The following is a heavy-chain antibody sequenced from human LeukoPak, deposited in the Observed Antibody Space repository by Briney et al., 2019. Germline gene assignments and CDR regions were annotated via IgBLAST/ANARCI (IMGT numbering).Heavy chain of an antibody. Sequence: SETLSLTCTVSGGSISSGGYYWSWIRQHPGKGLEWIGYIYYSGSTYYNPSLKRRVTISVDTSKNQFSLKLSSVTAADTAVYYCARSTNYDILTGRRYYYYGMDVWGQGTTVTVSS. CDR3: ARSTNYDILTGRRYYYYGMDV. J-gene: IGHJ6*02. CDR2: IYYSGST. V-gene: IGHV4-31*03. CDR1: GGSISSGGYY. D-gene: IGHD3-9*01.